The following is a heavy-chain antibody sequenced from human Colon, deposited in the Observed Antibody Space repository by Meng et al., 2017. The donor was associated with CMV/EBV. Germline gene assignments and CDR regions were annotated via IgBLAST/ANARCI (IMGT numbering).Heavy chain of an antibody. D-gene: IGHD6-13*01. CDR1: GFTFRNYA. CDR2: INSDGDST. J-gene: IGHJ4*02. Sequence: VPLLDAGGGLVQPGGSLRLSCSASGFTFRNYAMSWVRQAQGKGLEWVSAINSDGDSTYSADSVKGRFTISRDNFKNTLSLQMNSLRAEDTAVYYCAKGTASGSLYYFDYWGQGALVTVSS. V-gene: IGHV3-23*01. CDR3: AKGTASGSLYYFDY.